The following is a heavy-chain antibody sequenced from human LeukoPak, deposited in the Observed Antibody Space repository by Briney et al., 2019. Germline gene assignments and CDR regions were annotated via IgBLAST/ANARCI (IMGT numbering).Heavy chain of an antibody. CDR3: ARDPYSSSWSYGMDV. CDR1: GFTFRNHW. J-gene: IGHJ6*02. CDR2: IKGDGSEK. V-gene: IGHV3-7*05. D-gene: IGHD6-13*01. Sequence: PGGSLRLSCAASGFTFRNHWTGWVRQTPGKGLEWVANIKGDGSEKEYVDSAKGRFTISRDNAKDLMYLQMNSLRAEDTAVYYCARDPYSSSWSYGMDVWGQGIAVTVSS.